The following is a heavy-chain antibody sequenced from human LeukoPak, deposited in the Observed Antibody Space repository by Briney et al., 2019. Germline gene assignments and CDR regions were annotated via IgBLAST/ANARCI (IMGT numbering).Heavy chain of an antibody. D-gene: IGHD6-13*01. J-gene: IGHJ5*02. CDR1: GYSFTSYW. Sequence: GESLKISCKGSGYSFTSYWIGWVRQMPGKGLEWMGIIYPGDSDTRYSPSFQGQVTISADKSISTAYLQWSSLKASDTAMYYCARRYSSSWYVGNWFDPWGQGTLVTVSS. V-gene: IGHV5-51*01. CDR3: ARRYSSSWYVGNWFDP. CDR2: IYPGDSDT.